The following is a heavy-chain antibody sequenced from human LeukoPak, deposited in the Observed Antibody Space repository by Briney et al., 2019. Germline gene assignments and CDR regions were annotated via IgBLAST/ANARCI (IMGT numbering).Heavy chain of an antibody. Sequence: SETLSLTCTVSGGSISSSSYYWGWIRQPAGKGLEWIGRIYTSGSTNYNPSLKSRVTISVDTSKNQFSLKLSSVTAADTAVYYCARSYSSGWYNYYYYYMDVWGKGTTVTISS. V-gene: IGHV4-61*02. J-gene: IGHJ6*03. CDR2: IYTSGST. CDR3: ARSYSSGWYNYYYYYMDV. D-gene: IGHD6-19*01. CDR1: GGSISSSSYY.